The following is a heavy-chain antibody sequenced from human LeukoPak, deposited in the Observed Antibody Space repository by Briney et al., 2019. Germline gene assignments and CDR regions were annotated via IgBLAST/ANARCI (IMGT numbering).Heavy chain of an antibody. Sequence: RGESLKISCAASGFTFSSYGMHWVRQAPGKGLEWVAFIRYDGSNKYYADSVKGRFTISRDNSKNTLYLQMNSLRAEDTAVYYCAKVAGSSGGPFDYWGQGTLVTVSS. D-gene: IGHD6-19*01. CDR3: AKVAGSSGGPFDY. V-gene: IGHV3-30*02. J-gene: IGHJ4*02. CDR2: IRYDGSNK. CDR1: GFTFSSYG.